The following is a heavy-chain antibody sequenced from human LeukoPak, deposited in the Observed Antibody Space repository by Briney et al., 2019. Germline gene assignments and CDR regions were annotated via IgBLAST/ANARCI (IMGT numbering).Heavy chain of an antibody. V-gene: IGHV4-34*01. CDR3: AGMATTYFDY. J-gene: IGHJ4*02. Sequence: SETLSLTCAVYGGSFSGYYWSWIRQPPGKGLEWIGEINHSGSTNYNPSLKSRVTISVDTSKNQFSLKLSSATAADTAVYYCAGMATTYFDYWGQGTLVTVSS. D-gene: IGHD5-24*01. CDR1: GGSFSGYY. CDR2: INHSGST.